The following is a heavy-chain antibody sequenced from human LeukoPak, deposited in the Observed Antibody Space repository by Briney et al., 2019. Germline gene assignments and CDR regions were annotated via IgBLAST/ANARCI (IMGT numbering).Heavy chain of an antibody. D-gene: IGHD6-13*01. V-gene: IGHV1-2*02. Sequence: ASVRGSCKASGYTFTAYYMHWGRQAPGQGLEWMGWINPDSGATRYAQNFQGRVTMTRGTSITTAYMELSRLRSDDTAVYYCARDVDSTAALDYWGPGTLVTVSS. J-gene: IGHJ4*02. CDR1: GYTFTAYY. CDR2: INPDSGAT. CDR3: ARDVDSTAALDY.